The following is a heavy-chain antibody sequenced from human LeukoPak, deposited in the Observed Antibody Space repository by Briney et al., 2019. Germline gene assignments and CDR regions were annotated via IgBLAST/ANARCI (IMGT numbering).Heavy chain of an antibody. Sequence: SQTLSLTCTVSGGSISSGSYYWSWIRQPAGKGLEWIGRIYTSGSTNYNPSLKSRVTISVDTSENQFSLKLSSVTAADTAVYYCARGNDYYDSSGYYRATYNWFDPWGQGTLVTVSS. CDR2: IYTSGST. V-gene: IGHV4-61*02. J-gene: IGHJ5*02. D-gene: IGHD3-22*01. CDR1: GGSISSGSYY. CDR3: ARGNDYYDSSGYYRATYNWFDP.